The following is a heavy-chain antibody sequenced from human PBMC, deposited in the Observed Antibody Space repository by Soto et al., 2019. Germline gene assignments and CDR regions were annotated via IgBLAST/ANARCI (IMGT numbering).Heavy chain of an antibody. D-gene: IGHD1-1*01. CDR3: ARDGPGVQNGFYYFCYMAV. V-gene: IGHV3-7*01. J-gene: IGHJ6*03. CDR2: IKQDGSEK. CDR1: GFTFSSLW. Sequence: EVQLVESGGGLVQPGGSLRLSCAASGFTFSSLWMSWVSQAPGKGLEWVANIKQDGSEKYYVDPVNGRFTISRDNAKNSLHLQMNSMRAEDTYRYYCARDGPGVQNGFYYFCYMAVWGNGTTDTV.